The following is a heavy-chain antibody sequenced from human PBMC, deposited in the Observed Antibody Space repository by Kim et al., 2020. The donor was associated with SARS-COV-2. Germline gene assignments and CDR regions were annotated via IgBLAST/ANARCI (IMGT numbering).Heavy chain of an antibody. Sequence: SETLSLTCAVYGGSFSGYYWSWIRQPPGKGLEWIGEINHSGSTNYNPSLKSRVTISVDTSKNQFSLKLSSVTAADTAVYYCARVSGYTSYSYAYYLDFWGQGTLVTVSS. V-gene: IGHV4-34*01. CDR2: INHSGST. J-gene: IGHJ4*01. D-gene: IGHD5-18*01. CDR1: GGSFSGYY. CDR3: ARVSGYTSYSYAYYLDF.